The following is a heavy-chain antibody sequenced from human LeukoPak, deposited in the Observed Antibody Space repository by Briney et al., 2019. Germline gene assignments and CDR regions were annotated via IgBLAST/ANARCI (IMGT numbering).Heavy chain of an antibody. D-gene: IGHD1-20*01. CDR1: GGSISSYY. CDR3: ARLTGLYYPFDY. CDR2: IYYSGRT. Sequence: SETLSLTCTVSGGSISSYYWSWIRQPPGKGLEWIGYIYYSGRTNYNPSLKSRVNISVDTSKNQFSLKLSSVTAADTAVYYCARLTGLYYPFDYWGQGTLVTVSS. J-gene: IGHJ4*02. V-gene: IGHV4-59*08.